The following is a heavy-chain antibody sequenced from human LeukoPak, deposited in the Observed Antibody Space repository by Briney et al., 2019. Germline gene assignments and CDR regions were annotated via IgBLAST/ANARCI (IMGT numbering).Heavy chain of an antibody. CDR3: ACQPDYGDYVFDY. CDR1: GGSISSSSYY. D-gene: IGHD4-17*01. CDR2: IYYSGST. Sequence: PSETLSLTCTVSGGSISSSSYYWGWIRQPPGKGLEWIGSIYYSGSTYYNPSLKSRVTISVDTSKNQFSLKLSSVTAADTAVYYCACQPDYGDYVFDYWGQGTLVTVSS. J-gene: IGHJ4*02. V-gene: IGHV4-39*01.